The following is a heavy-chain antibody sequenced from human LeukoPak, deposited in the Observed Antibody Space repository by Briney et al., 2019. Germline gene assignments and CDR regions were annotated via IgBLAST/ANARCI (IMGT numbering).Heavy chain of an antibody. CDR3: ARRRIAAAGLGWFDP. Sequence: KTSETLSLTCTVSGGSISSYYWSWIRQPPGKGLEWIGEINHSGSTNYNPSLKSRVTISVDTSKNQFSLKLNSVTAADTAVYYCARRRIAAAGLGWFDPWGQGTLVTVSS. D-gene: IGHD6-13*01. V-gene: IGHV4-34*01. CDR2: INHSGST. CDR1: GGSISSYY. J-gene: IGHJ5*02.